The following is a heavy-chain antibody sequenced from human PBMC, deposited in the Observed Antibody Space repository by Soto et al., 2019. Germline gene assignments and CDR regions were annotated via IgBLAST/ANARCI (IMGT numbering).Heavy chain of an antibody. D-gene: IGHD3-16*01. J-gene: IGHJ6*02. Sequence: GSLRLSCVASGLTVSHNYMAWVRQAPKMGLEWVSILYTEGTTYYADSVKGRFTISRDSSKNTLFLQMDSLRAEDTAVYYCVRPRPSGENYGMDVWGQGTTVTVSS. CDR1: GLTVSHNY. CDR2: LYTEGTT. V-gene: IGHV3-53*01. CDR3: VRPRPSGENYGMDV.